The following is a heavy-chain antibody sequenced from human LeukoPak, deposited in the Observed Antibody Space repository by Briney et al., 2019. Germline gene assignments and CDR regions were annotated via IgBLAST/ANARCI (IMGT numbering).Heavy chain of an antibody. CDR2: ISGSGGST. CDR1: GFTFSSYG. J-gene: IGHJ4*02. D-gene: IGHD3-16*01. V-gene: IGHV3-23*01. Sequence: PGGSLRLSCAASGFTFSSYGMSWVRQAPGKGLEWVSAISGSGGSTYYADSVKGRFTISRDNSKNTLYLQMNSLRAEDTAVYYCAKDVTWKKHTYYFDYWGQGTLVTVSS. CDR3: AKDVTWKKHTYYFDY.